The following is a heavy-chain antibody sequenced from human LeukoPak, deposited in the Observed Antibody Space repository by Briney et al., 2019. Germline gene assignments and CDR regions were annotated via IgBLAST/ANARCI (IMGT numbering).Heavy chain of an antibody. V-gene: IGHV3-23*01. D-gene: IGHD3-22*01. Sequence: GGSLRLSCAASGFTFSSYAISWVRQAPGKGLEWVSAISGSGGTTYYADSVKGRFTISRDNSKNTLYLQMNSLRAEDTAIYFCARDWETLTYYDSSGQEYWGQGTMVTVSS. CDR1: GFTFSSYA. CDR3: ARDWETLTYYDSSGQEY. J-gene: IGHJ3*01. CDR2: ISGSGGTT.